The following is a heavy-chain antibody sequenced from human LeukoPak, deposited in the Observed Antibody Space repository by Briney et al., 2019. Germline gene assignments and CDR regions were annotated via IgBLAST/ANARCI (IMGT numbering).Heavy chain of an antibody. CDR3: ARVSPNYDFWGGYLGEGGFDI. CDR1: GYTFTNYY. V-gene: IGHV1-46*01. CDR2: INPSGGST. J-gene: IGHJ3*02. Sequence: ASVKVSCKASGYTFTNYYMHWVRQAPGQGLEWMGVINPSGGSTSYGQMFQGRVTMTRDTSTTTVHMELSSLRSEDTATYYCARVSPNYDFWGGYLGEGGFDIWGQGTMVTVSS. D-gene: IGHD3-3*01.